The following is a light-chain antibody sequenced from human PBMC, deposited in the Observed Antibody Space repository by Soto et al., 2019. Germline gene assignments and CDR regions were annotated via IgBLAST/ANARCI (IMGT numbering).Light chain of an antibody. CDR1: QGISMY. Sequence: IQLPQSRSSLSASVGDRVTITCRASQGISMYLGCYQQKPGKAPNLXIAAXSTLQSGGPSRLSGGGSATDFTLTISSLQPEYFSNYYCQQVNVDTSTFGGGTKVDIK. CDR2: AXS. J-gene: IGKJ4*02. CDR3: QQVNVDTST. V-gene: IGKV1-9*01.